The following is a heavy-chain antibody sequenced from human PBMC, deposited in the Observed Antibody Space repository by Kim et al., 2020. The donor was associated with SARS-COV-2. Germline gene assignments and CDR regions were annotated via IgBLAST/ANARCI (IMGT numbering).Heavy chain of an antibody. CDR2: ISYDGSNK. D-gene: IGHD5-18*01. CDR1: GFTFSSYA. V-gene: IGHV3-30*04. J-gene: IGHJ6*01. CDR3: ARDVNRGYSYGWTYYYY. Sequence: GGSPRLSCAASGFTFSSYAIYWVRQAPGKGLEWVAVISYDGSNKNYADSVKGRFTISRDNSKNTLYLQMNSLRAEDTAVYYCARDVNRGYSYGWTYYYY.